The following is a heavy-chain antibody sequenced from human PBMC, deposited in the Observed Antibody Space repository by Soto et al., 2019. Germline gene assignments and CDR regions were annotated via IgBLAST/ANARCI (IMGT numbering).Heavy chain of an antibody. D-gene: IGHD3-3*02. CDR2: INTTSGST. Sequence: QVQLVQSGAEVKKPGASVKVSCRASGYTFTNYSIHWVRQAPGQGLEWLGIINTTSGSTNYAQKFQGRVTFTMDTSTTTVYMELSGLRAEDTAILYCARDLAGGAHWGQGTLVTVSS. J-gene: IGHJ4*02. CDR3: ARDLAGGAH. CDR1: GYTFTNYS. V-gene: IGHV1-46*01.